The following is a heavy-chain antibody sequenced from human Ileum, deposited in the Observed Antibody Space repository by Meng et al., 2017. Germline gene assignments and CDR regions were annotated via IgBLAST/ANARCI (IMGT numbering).Heavy chain of an antibody. CDR3: ARDHWGSLDY. D-gene: IGHD7-27*01. CDR1: RSSVSGSGYL. V-gene: IGHV4-61*08. Sequence: VPPHECVPELLWPTETSAVHCAVSRSSVSGSGYLWGWNLQPPGTGLEWSCYASTNYNTTLKSRVTIAVDTFKNEFYLKLTSVTAADTAVYYCARDHWGSLDYWGQGVLVTVSS. CDR2: AST. J-gene: IGHJ4*02.